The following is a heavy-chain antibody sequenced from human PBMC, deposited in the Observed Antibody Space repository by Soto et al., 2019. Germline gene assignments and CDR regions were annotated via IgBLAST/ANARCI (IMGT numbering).Heavy chain of an antibody. V-gene: IGHV3-30*02. Sequence: GGSLRLACAASGFTFSTYGMHWVRQAPGKGLEWVALIRNDGTEMYYADSVKGRFTISRDNSRSTLYLDMSSLRAEDTAVYYCARDHGHNGNYDWGQGTLVTVSS. CDR2: IRNDGTEM. J-gene: IGHJ4*02. D-gene: IGHD4-4*01. CDR3: ARDHGHNGNYD. CDR1: GFTFSTYG.